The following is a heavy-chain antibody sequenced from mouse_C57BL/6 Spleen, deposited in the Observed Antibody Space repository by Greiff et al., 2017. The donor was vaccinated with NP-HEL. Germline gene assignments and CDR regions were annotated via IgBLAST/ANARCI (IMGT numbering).Heavy chain of an antibody. CDR1: GYTFTSYW. V-gene: IGHV1-64*01. D-gene: IGHD2-4*01. CDR2: IHPNSGST. Sequence: QVQLKQPGAELVKPGASVKLSCKASGYTFTSYWMHWVKQRPGQGLEWIGMIHPNSGSTNYNEKFKSKATLTVDKSSSTAYMQLSSLTSEDSAVYYCARGYYDYDWFAYWGQGTLVTVSA. J-gene: IGHJ3*01. CDR3: ARGYYDYDWFAY.